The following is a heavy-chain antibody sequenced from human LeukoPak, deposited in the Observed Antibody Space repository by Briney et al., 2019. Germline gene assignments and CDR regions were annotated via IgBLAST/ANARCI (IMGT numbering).Heavy chain of an antibody. V-gene: IGHV4-39*01. Sequence: SETLSLTCTVPGGSLRSGSHYWSWIRPPPGKGLEWIGEINHSGSTNYNPSLKSRVTISVATSKNQFSLKLRSGTAADTAVYYCARHFQVGRRYSSSWVDYWGQGTLVTVSS. CDR1: GGSLRSGSHY. CDR3: ARHFQVGRRYSSSWVDY. CDR2: INHSGST. J-gene: IGHJ4*02. D-gene: IGHD6-13*01.